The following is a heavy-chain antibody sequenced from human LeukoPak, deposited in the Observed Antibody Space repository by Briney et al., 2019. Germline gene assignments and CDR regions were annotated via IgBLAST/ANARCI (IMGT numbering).Heavy chain of an antibody. CDR3: ARETLDAFDI. Sequence: GGSLTLSCAASGFTFSSYGMHWVRQAPGKGLEWVAVIWYDGSDKYYADSVKGRFTISGDNSKNTLYLQMNSLRAEDTAVYYCARETLDAFDIWGQGTMVTVSS. V-gene: IGHV3-33*01. J-gene: IGHJ3*02. CDR2: IWYDGSDK. CDR1: GFTFSSYG.